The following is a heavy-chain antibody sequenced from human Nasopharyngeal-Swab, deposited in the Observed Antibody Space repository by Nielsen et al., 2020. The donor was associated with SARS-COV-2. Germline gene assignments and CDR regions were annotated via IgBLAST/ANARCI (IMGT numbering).Heavy chain of an antibody. CDR3: AREAATRPTNWFDP. CDR2: IKQDGSEK. J-gene: IGHJ5*02. D-gene: IGHD2-15*01. Sequence: WIRQPPGKGLEWVANIKQDGSEKYYVDSVKGRFTISRDNAKNSLYLRMNSLRAEDTAVYYCAREAATRPTNWFDPWGQGTLVTVSS. V-gene: IGHV3-7*01.